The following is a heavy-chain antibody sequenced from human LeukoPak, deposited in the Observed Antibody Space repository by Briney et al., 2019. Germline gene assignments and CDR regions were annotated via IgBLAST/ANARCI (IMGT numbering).Heavy chain of an antibody. V-gene: IGHV4-59*01. CDR1: GGSISSYY. CDR3: ARGLLLYYFDY. D-gene: IGHD3-3*01. J-gene: IGHJ4*02. Sequence: SETLSLTCTVSGGSISSYYWSWIRQPPGKGLEWIGYIYYSGSTNYNPSLKSRVTISVDTSKNQFSLKLSSVTAADTAVYYCARGLLLYYFDYWGQGTLVTVSS. CDR2: IYYSGST.